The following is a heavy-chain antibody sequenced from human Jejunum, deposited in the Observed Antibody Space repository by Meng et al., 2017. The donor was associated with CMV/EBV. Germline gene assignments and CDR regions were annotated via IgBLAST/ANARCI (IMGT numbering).Heavy chain of an antibody. V-gene: IGHV4-38-2*02. J-gene: IGHJ6*02. Sequence: CYSWGWIRQPPGKGLAWIGSIYHSGSTYYNPSLKSRVTISVDTSKNQFSLKLSSVTAADTAVYYCARDGGLTPYYYYYYGMDVWGQGTTVTVSS. CDR1: CYS. CDR2: IYHSGST. CDR3: ARDGGLTPYYYYYYGMDV.